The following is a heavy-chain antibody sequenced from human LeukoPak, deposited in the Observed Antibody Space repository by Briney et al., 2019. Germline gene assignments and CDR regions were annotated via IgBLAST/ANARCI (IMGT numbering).Heavy chain of an antibody. CDR1: GFTFSSYA. D-gene: IGHD5-24*01. V-gene: IGHV3-23*01. Sequence: SGGSLRLSCAASGFTFSSYAMSWVRQAPGKGLEWVSAISGSGGSTYYADSVKGRFTISRDNSKNTLYLQMNSLRAEDTAVYYCASPRDGYNWIPSSLFDYWGQGTLVTVSS. CDR2: ISGSGGST. CDR3: ASPRDGYNWIPSSLFDY. J-gene: IGHJ4*02.